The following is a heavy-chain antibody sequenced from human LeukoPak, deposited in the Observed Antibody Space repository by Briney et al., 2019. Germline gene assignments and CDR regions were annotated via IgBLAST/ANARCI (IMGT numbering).Heavy chain of an antibody. J-gene: IGHJ6*02. CDR3: ASCITMIPYYYGRDV. CDR2: IYVAGST. Sequence: GGSLRLSCAASGFTVSESFMTWVRQAPGKGLEWVSVIYVAGSTYYPDSVTGRFTVSRDNSKNTLYLQMNSLRADDTAVYYCASCITMIPYYYGRDVWGQGTTVTVSS. D-gene: IGHD3-22*01. CDR1: GFTVSESF. V-gene: IGHV3-53*01.